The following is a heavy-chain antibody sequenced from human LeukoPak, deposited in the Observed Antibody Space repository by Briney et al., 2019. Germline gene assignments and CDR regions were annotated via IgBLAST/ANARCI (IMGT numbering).Heavy chain of an antibody. CDR1: GGSISSGSYY. CDR2: IYTSGST. J-gene: IGHJ4*02. V-gene: IGHV4-61*02. CDR3: ARGRMGYYYGSGSYHIDY. D-gene: IGHD3-10*01. Sequence: SETLSLTCTVSGGSISSGSYYWSWIRQPAGKGLEWIGRIYTSGSTNYNPSLKSRVTISVDTSKNQFSLKLSSVTAADTAVYYCARGRMGYYYGSGSYHIDYWGQGTLVTVSS.